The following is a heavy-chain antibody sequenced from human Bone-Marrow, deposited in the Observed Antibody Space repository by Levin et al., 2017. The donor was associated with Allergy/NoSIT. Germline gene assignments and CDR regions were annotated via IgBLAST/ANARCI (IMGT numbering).Heavy chain of an antibody. V-gene: IGHV3-23*01. J-gene: IGHJ4*02. Sequence: GESLKISCAASGITSSDYANYAMSWVRQAPGKGLEWVSIISGSGSNTYYADSVKGRFTISRDNSKNTLYLHMNSLRAEDTAIYYCAKDRYCTSPTCPLDYWGQGTLVTVSS. CDR3: AKDRYCTSPTCPLDY. D-gene: IGHD2-2*01. CDR1: GITSSDYANYA. CDR2: ISGSGSNT.